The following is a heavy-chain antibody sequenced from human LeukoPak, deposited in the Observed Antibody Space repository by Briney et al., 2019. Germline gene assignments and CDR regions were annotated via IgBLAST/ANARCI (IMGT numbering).Heavy chain of an antibody. CDR3: ARVGSSGWYYYYYGMDV. CDR2: MNLNSGNT. V-gene: IGHV1-8*01. D-gene: IGHD6-19*01. J-gene: IGHJ6*02. CDR1: GYTFTSYD. Sequence: ASVKLSCKASGYTFTSYDINWVRQATGQGLEWMGWMNLNSGNTGYAQKFQGRVTMTRNTSISTAYMELSSLRSEDTAVYYCARVGSSGWYYYYYGMDVWGQGTTVTVSS.